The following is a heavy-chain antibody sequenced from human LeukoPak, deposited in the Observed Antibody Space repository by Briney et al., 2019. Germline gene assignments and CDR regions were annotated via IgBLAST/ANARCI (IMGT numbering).Heavy chain of an antibody. V-gene: IGHV1-2*02. CDR1: GYTFTGYY. Sequence: GASVKVSCKASGYTFTGYYMHWVRQAPGQGLEWMGWINPNSGGTNYAQKFQGRVTMTRDTSISTAYMELSRLRSDDTAVYYCARDLARAVAGKYNWFDPWGQGTLVTVSS. D-gene: IGHD6-19*01. CDR2: INPNSGGT. J-gene: IGHJ5*02. CDR3: ARDLARAVAGKYNWFDP.